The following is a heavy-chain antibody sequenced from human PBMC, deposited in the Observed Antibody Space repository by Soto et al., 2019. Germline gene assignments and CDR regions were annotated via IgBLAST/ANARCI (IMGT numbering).Heavy chain of an antibody. J-gene: IGHJ4*02. D-gene: IGHD6-13*01. CDR2: MSGSGGSI. V-gene: IGHV3-23*01. CDR1: GFTFSSHA. Sequence: GGSLRLSCAASGFTFSSHAMSWVRQAPGKGLEWVSSMSGSGGSIYYADSVKGRFTISRDNSKSTLYLHMNDLRAEDTAVYYCAKDQYTSIWHLFDYWGQGTLVTVSS. CDR3: AKDQYTSIWHLFDY.